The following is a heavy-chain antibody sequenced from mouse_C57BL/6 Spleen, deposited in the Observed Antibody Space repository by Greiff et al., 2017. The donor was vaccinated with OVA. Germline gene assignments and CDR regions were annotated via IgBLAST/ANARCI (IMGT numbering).Heavy chain of an antibody. J-gene: IGHJ4*01. CDR1: GFSLTSYG. Sequence: QVQLQQSGPGLVQPSQSLSITCTVSGFSLTSYGVHWVRQSPGKGLEWLGVIWSGGSTDYNAAFISRLSISKDNSKSQVFFKMNSLQADDTAIYYCARSWVPYAMDYWGQGTSVTVSS. CDR2: IWSGGST. V-gene: IGHV2-2*01. CDR3: ARSWVPYAMDY.